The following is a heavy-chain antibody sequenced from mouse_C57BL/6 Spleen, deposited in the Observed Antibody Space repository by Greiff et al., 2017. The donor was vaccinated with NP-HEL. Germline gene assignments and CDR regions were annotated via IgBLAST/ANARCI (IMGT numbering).Heavy chain of an antibody. J-gene: IGHJ4*01. D-gene: IGHD2-4*01. V-gene: IGHV1-9*01. Sequence: VQLQESGAELMKPGASVKLSCKATGYTFTGYWIEWVKQRPGHGLEWIGEILPGSGSTNYNEKFKGKATFTADTSSNTAYMQLSSLTTEDSAIYYCARGDGDYDEGYYAMDYWGQGTSVTVSS. CDR2: ILPGSGST. CDR3: ARGDGDYDEGYYAMDY. CDR1: GYTFTGYW.